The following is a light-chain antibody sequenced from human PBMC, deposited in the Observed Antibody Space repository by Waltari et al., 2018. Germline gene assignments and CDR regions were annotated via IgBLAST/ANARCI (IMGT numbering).Light chain of an antibody. Sequence: EIVLTQSPATLSLSPGERATLSSRASQSVSSYLALYQQKPGHAPRLPISDASNRATGIPARFRGSGSGTDFTLTISGLEPEEFSVYYCQQRSNWPPEITFGQGTRLEIK. V-gene: IGKV3-11*01. CDR3: QQRSNWPPEIT. J-gene: IGKJ5*01. CDR1: QSVSSY. CDR2: DAS.